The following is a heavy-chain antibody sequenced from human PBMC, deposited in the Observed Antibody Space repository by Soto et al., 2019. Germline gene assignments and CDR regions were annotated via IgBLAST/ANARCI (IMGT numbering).Heavy chain of an antibody. CDR1: GFTFSSYA. D-gene: IGHD6-19*01. V-gene: IGHV3-23*01. CDR2: ISGSGGST. J-gene: IGHJ5*02. Sequence: EVQLLESGGGLVQPGGSLRLSCAASGFTFSSYAMSWVLQAPGKGLEWVSSISGSGGSTYYADSVKGRFTISRDNSKNTLYLQLNRLRAEDTAVYYCAKRRSGWNPQNNWFDPWGQGTLVTVSS. CDR3: AKRRSGWNPQNNWFDP.